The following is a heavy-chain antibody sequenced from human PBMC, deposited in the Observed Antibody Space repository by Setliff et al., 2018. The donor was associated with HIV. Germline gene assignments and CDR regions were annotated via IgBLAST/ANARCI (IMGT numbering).Heavy chain of an antibody. J-gene: IGHJ3*02. V-gene: IGHV4-4*07. CDR2: VHNSAGS. CDR3: ARDRIEVLADSPHDVFDI. Sequence: SETLSLTCAASGDSVRGYYWSWIRQPAGRGLEWIGRVHNSAGSNYNPSLKSRVTMSVDTAKNQLSLKLTAVSAAATAVYYCARDRIEVLADSPHDVFDIWGRGIMVTVSS. D-gene: IGHD3-22*01. CDR1: GDSVRGYY.